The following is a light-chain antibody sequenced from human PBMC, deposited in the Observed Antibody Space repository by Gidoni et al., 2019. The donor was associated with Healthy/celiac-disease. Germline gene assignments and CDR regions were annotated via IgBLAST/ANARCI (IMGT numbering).Light chain of an antibody. J-gene: IGKJ1*01. CDR1: QSVSSSY. Sequence: IVLTQSPGTLSLSPGERATLSCRASQSVSSSYLAWYQPKPGQAPRLLIYGASSRATGIPDRFSGSGSGTDFTLTISRLEPEDFAVYYCQQYGSSLTWTFGQGTKVEIK. V-gene: IGKV3-20*01. CDR2: GAS. CDR3: QQYGSSLTWT.